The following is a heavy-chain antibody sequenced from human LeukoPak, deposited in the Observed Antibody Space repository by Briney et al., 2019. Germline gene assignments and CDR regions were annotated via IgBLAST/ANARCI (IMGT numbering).Heavy chain of an antibody. CDR1: GFSLSTSGMC. CDR3: ARTSYSSSSVFFDY. D-gene: IGHD6-6*01. CDR2: IDWDDDT. V-gene: IGHV2-70*11. J-gene: IGHJ4*02. Sequence: GSGPTLVNPTQTLTLTCTFSGFSLSTSGMCVSWIRQPPGKALEWLARIDWDDDTYYSTSLKTRLTISKDTSKNQVVLTMINMDPVDTATYHCARTSYSSSSVFFDYWGQGTLVTVSS.